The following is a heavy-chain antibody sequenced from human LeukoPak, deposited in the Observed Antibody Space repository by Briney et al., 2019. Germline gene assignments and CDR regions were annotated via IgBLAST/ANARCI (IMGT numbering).Heavy chain of an antibody. J-gene: IGHJ5*02. CDR1: GGSFSGYY. CDR3: ARGLTTVSSYNWFDP. Sequence: PSETLSFTCAVYGGSFSGYYWSWIRQPPGKGLEWIGEINHSGSTNYNPSLKSRVTISVDTSKNQFSLKLSSVTAADTAVYYCARGLTTVSSYNWFDPWGQGTLVTVSS. V-gene: IGHV4-34*01. D-gene: IGHD4-11*01. CDR2: INHSGST.